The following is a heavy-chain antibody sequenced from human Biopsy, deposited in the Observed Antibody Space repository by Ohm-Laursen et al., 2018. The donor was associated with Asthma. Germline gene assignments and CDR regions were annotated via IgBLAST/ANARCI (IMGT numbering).Heavy chain of an antibody. CDR1: GGSISVSNW. Sequence: PVTLSLTCDVSGGSISVSNWWSWVRQPPGRGLEWIGQIYHLGNANYNPSLKSRVTMSADKSKNQFSLKLTSVTAADTAVYFCARRWRSYDSSNYYLDQWGQGTLVIVSS. V-gene: IGHV4-4*01. CDR3: ARRWRSYDSSNYYLDQ. D-gene: IGHD3-22*01. CDR2: IYHLGNA. J-gene: IGHJ4*02.